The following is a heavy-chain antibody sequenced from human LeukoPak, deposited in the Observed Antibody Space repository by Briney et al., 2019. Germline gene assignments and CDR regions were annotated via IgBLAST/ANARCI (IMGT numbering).Heavy chain of an antibody. CDR2: VNHRGNT. Sequence: PSETLSLTCAVYGGSFSGYFWTWIRQSPGKGLEWIGEVNHRGNTNYNPSLKSRVTISLDTSRNQFSLKLNSVTAADTAVYYCAKSNGYGLIDIWGQGTMVTVSS. V-gene: IGHV4-34*01. CDR3: AKSNGYGLIDI. CDR1: GGSFSGYF. D-gene: IGHD3-22*01. J-gene: IGHJ3*02.